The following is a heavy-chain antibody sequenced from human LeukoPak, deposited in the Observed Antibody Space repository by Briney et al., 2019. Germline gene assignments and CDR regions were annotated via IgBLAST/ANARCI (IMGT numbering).Heavy chain of an antibody. D-gene: IGHD2-2*01. CDR1: GFTFSSYW. J-gene: IGHJ5*02. V-gene: IGHV3-7*01. Sequence: GGSLRLSCAASGFTFSSYWMSWVRQAPGKGLDWVANINQDGSEKNYVDSVKGRFTISRDNAKNSLYLQMNSLRAEDTAVYYCVRGVGWLDPWGQGTLVTVSS. CDR3: VRGVGWLDP. CDR2: INQDGSEK.